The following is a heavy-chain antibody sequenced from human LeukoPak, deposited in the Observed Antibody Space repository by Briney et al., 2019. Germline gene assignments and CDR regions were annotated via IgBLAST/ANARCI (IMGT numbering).Heavy chain of an antibody. J-gene: IGHJ4*02. D-gene: IGHD2-8*01. V-gene: IGHV3-30*04. Sequence: PGRSLRLSCAASGFTFSSYAMHWVRQAPGKGLEWVAVISYDGSNKYYADSVKGRFTISRDNSKNTLYLQMNSLRAEDTAVYYCARDDSMLDWGQGTLVTASS. CDR2: ISYDGSNK. CDR3: ARDDSMLD. CDR1: GFTFSSYA.